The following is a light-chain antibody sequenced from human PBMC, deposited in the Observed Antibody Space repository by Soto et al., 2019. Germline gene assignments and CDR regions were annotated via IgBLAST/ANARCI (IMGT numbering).Light chain of an antibody. CDR3: QQYYSTPRT. V-gene: IGKV4-1*01. CDR1: QSVLYSSNNKNY. Sequence: DIVMTQSPDSLAVSLGERATINCKSSQSVLYSSNNKNYLAWYKQKPGQPPKLVIYWASTRDSGVPDQFSGSRSATEFTLTISSLHAEHVAVYYCQQYYSTPRTFGQGPKVEIK. J-gene: IGKJ1*01. CDR2: WAS.